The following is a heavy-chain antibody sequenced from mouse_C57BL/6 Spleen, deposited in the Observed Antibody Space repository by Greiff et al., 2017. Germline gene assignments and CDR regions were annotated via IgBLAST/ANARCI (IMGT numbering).Heavy chain of an antibody. D-gene: IGHD1-1*01. J-gene: IGHJ4*01. CDR1: GYTFADYE. V-gene: IGHV1-15*01. CDR2: IDPETGGT. Sequence: QVQLQQSGAELVRPGASVTLSCKASGYTFADYEMHWVKQTPVHGLEWIGAIDPETGGTAYNQKFKGKAILTADKSSSTAYMELRSLTSEDSAVYYCTRERTVVAYYYAMDYGGQGTSVTVSS. CDR3: TRERTVVAYYYAMDY.